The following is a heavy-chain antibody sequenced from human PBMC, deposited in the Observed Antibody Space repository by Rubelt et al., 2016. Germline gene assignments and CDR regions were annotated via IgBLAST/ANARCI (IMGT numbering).Heavy chain of an antibody. CDR1: GGSFSGYY. D-gene: IGHD6-6*01. J-gene: IGHJ4*02. V-gene: IGHV4-34*01. Sequence: QVQLQESGPGLVKPSETLSLTCAVYGGSFSGYYWSWIRQPPGKGLEWIGEINHSGSTNYNPSLKSRVTISVDTSKNQFALKLSSVTAADTAVYYCAILRGLYSSSPFFDYWGQGTLVTVSS. CDR2: INHSGST. CDR3: AILRGLYSSSPFFDY.